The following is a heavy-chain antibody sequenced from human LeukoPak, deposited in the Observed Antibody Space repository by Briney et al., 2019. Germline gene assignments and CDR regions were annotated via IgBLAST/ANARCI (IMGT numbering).Heavy chain of an antibody. D-gene: IGHD2-15*01. J-gene: IGHJ4*02. V-gene: IGHV3-11*01. CDR1: RFIFSDYY. Sequence: KSGGSLRLSCAASRFIFSDYYMSWLRQAPGKGLEWLSYISSSGTIIYYADSVKGRFTISRDNAKNSLYLRMNSLRADDTAVYYCARDHGRYCSGGSCYFGGFFEYWGQGTLGTVSS. CDR3: ARDHGRYCSGGSCYFGGFFEY. CDR2: ISSSGTII.